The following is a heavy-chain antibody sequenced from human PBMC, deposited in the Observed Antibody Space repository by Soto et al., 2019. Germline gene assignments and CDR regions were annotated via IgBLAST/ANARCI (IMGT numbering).Heavy chain of an antibody. CDR1: GFTLSDYY. CDR2: ISSSGSTI. CDR3: ARATLIAAAGYDY. V-gene: IGHV3-11*01. D-gene: IGHD6-13*01. J-gene: IGHJ4*02. Sequence: GGSLRLSCAASGFTLSDYYVSLIRQAPGKGLEWVSYISSSGSTIYYADSVKGRFTISRDNAKNSLYLQMNSLRAEDTAVYYCARATLIAAAGYDYWGQGTLVTVSS.